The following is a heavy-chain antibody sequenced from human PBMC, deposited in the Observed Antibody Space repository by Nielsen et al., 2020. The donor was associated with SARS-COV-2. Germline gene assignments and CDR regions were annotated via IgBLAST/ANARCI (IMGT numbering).Heavy chain of an antibody. CDR1: GFTFNIYA. J-gene: IGHJ3*02. Sequence: GESLKISCAASGFTFNIYAMAWVRRAPGRGLQWVTAISASGGGTSYTDSVKGRFSISRDNSKNTLYFQMHSLRVEDTAVYYCAKDDVVRGDAYDIWGQGTVVTVSS. CDR2: ISASGGGT. V-gene: IGHV3-23*01. CDR3: AKDDVVRGDAYDI. D-gene: IGHD3-10*01.